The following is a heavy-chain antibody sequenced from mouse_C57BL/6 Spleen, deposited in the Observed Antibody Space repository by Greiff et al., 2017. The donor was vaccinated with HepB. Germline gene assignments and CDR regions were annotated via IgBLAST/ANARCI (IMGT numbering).Heavy chain of an antibody. D-gene: IGHD1-1*01. Sequence: VQLQQPGAELVKPGASVKLSCKASGYTFTSYWMQWVKQRPGQGLEWIGEIDPSDSYTNYNQKFKGKATLTVDTSSSTAYMQLSSLTSEDSAVYYCARSFITTVVATYWYFDVWGTGTTVTVSS. V-gene: IGHV1-50*01. CDR2: IDPSDSYT. CDR3: ARSFITTVVATYWYFDV. CDR1: GYTFTSYW. J-gene: IGHJ1*03.